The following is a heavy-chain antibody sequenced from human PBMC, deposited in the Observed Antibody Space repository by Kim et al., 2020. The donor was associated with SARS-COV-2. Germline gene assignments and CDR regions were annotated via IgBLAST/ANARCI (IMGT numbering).Heavy chain of an antibody. V-gene: IGHV4-34*01. J-gene: IGHJ5*02. Sequence: SETLSLTCAVYGGSFSGYYWSWIRQPPGKGLEWIGEINHSGSTNYNPSLKSRVTISVDTSKNQFSLKLSSVTAADTAVYYCARGGRPVLRYFVPSRRDSPENWFDPWGQGTLVTVSS. CDR2: INHSGST. CDR1: GGSFSGYY. D-gene: IGHD3-9*01. CDR3: ARGGRPVLRYFVPSRRDSPENWFDP.